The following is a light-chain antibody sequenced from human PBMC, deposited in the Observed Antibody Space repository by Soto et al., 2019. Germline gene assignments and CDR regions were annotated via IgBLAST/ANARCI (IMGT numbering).Light chain of an antibody. CDR1: QDIRSD. V-gene: IGKV1-6*01. Sequence: IQMTQFPSSLSASVGDRVTITCRASQDIRSDLGWYQQRPGKAPKVLIYAASSLQSGVPSRFSGSGSGTDFTLTISSLQPEDFATYYCLQDYNYPLTFGGGTKVDIK. CDR3: LQDYNYPLT. J-gene: IGKJ4*01. CDR2: AAS.